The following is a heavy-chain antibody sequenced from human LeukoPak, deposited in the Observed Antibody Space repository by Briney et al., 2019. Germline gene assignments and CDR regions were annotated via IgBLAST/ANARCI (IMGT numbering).Heavy chain of an antibody. V-gene: IGHV3-21*01. CDR3: ASRLRVGATPAFDI. D-gene: IGHD1-26*01. CDR1: GFTFSSYS. J-gene: IGHJ3*02. CDR2: ISSSSSYI. Sequence: GGSLRLSCAASGFTFSSYSMNWVRQAPGKGLEWVSSISSSSSYIYYADSVKGRFTISRDNAKNSLYLQMNSLRAEDTAVYYCASRLRVGATPAFDIWGQGTMVTVSS.